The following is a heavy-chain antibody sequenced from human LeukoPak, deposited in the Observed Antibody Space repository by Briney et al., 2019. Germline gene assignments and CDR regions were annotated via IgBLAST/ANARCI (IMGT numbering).Heavy chain of an antibody. D-gene: IGHD3-22*01. CDR3: ARGSKYDYDSSGYYSHDY. J-gene: IGHJ4*02. CDR2: INHSGST. V-gene: IGHV4-34*01. CDR1: GGSFSGHY. Sequence: SETLSLTCAVYGGSFSGHYWSWIRQPPAKGLEWIGEINHSGSTNYNPSLKSRVTISVDTSKNQFSLKLNFVTAVDTAVYYCARGSKYDYDSSGYYSHDYWGQGTLVTVSS.